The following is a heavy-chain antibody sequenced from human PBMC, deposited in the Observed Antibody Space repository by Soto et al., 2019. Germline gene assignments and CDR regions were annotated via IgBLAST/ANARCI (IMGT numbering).Heavy chain of an antibody. J-gene: IGHJ5*02. V-gene: IGHV1-69*13. CDR3: ARAGQSGYCSGGSCYSKQGNWFDP. Sequence: SVKVSCKASGGTFSSYAISWVRQAPGQGLEWMGGIIPIFGTANYAQKFQGRVTITADESTSTAYMELSSLRSEDTAVYYCARAGQSGYCSGGSCYSKQGNWFDPWGQGTLVTVSS. CDR2: IIPIFGTA. D-gene: IGHD2-15*01. CDR1: GGTFSSYA.